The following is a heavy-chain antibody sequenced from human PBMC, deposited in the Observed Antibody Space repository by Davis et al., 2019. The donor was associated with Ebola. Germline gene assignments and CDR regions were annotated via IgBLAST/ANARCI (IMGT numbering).Heavy chain of an antibody. J-gene: IGHJ6*02. V-gene: IGHV3-30*02. CDR2: IRYDGSNK. CDR3: ARGTRIAVALSTYYGMDV. CDR1: GFTFSSYG. D-gene: IGHD6-19*01. Sequence: GESLKISCAASGFTFSSYGMHWVRQAPGKGLEWVGFIRYDGSNKYYADSVKGRFTISRDNFKNTLYLQMSSLRAEDTAVYYCARGTRIAVALSTYYGMDVWGQGTTVTVSS.